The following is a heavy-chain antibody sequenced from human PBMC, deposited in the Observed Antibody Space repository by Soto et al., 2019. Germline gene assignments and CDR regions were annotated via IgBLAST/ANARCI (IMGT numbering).Heavy chain of an antibody. CDR2: ISAYNGNT. J-gene: IGHJ6*02. CDR3: ARERVVLRFLEWLDFDYYYGMDV. D-gene: IGHD3-3*01. V-gene: IGHV1-18*01. Sequence: GASVKVSCKASGYTFTSYGISWVRQAPGQGLEWMGWISAYNGNTNYAQKLQGRVTMTTDTSTSTAYMELRSLRSDDTAVYYCARERVVLRFLEWLDFDYYYGMDVWGQGTTVTVSS. CDR1: GYTFTSYG.